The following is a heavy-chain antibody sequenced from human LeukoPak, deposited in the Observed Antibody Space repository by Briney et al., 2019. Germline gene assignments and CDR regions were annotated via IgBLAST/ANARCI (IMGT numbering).Heavy chain of an antibody. V-gene: IGHV3-21*01. D-gene: IGHD1-26*01. Sequence: GGSLRLSCAASGFTLSTYNMNWIRQAPGKGLEWVSSISSSSNYIYYGDSVKGRFTISRDNAKHSLYLQMNSLKVEDTDVYYCARDLVGTTNLPFDCWGQGTMVTVTS. J-gene: IGHJ4*02. CDR1: GFTLSTYN. CDR3: ARDLVGTTNLPFDC. CDR2: ISSSSNYI.